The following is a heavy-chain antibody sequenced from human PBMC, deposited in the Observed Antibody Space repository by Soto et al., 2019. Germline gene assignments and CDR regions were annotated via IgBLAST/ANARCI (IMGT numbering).Heavy chain of an antibody. D-gene: IGHD6-19*01. CDR1: GGSISSYY. J-gene: IGHJ5*02. Sequence: KPSETLSLTCTVSGGSISSYYWSWIRQPPGKGLEWIGYIYYSGSTNYNPSLKSRVTISVDTSKNQFSLKLSSVTAADTAVYYCARDPDSSGWFDPWGQGTLVTVSS. V-gene: IGHV4-59*01. CDR2: IYYSGST. CDR3: ARDPDSSGWFDP.